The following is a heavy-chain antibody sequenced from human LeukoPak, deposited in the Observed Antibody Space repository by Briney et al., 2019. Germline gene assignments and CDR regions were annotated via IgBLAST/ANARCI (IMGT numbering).Heavy chain of an antibody. CDR3: ARDPLKRAFDI. V-gene: IGHV3-30*03. CDR2: ISYDGSDK. J-gene: IGHJ3*02. CDR1: GFTFSNDG. Sequence: GRSLRLSCAASGFTFSNDGMHWVRQAPGRGLEWVALISYDGSDKHYADSVKGRFTISRDNAKNSLYLQMNSLRAEDTAVYYCARDPLKRAFDIWGQGTMVTVSS.